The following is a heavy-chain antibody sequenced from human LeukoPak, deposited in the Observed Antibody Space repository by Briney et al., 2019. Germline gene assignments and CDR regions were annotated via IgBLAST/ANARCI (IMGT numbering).Heavy chain of an antibody. D-gene: IGHD6-25*01. CDR3: ATDFTDAAHYYGMDV. V-gene: IGHV1-24*01. CDR1: GYTFTSYD. J-gene: IGHJ6*02. CDR2: FDPEDGET. Sequence: ASVKVSCKASGYTFTSYDINWVRQAPGKGLEWMGGFDPEDGETIYAQKFQGRVTMTEDTSTDTAYMELSSLRSEDTAVYYCATDFTDAAHYYGMDVWGQGTTVTVSS.